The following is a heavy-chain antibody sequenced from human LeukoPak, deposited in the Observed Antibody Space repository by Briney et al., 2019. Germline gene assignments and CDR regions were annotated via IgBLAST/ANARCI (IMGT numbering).Heavy chain of an antibody. CDR2: ISYDGSYK. CDR1: GFTFSSYG. V-gene: IGHV3-30*03. D-gene: IGHD1-26*01. CDR3: ARDFSGTSFTYYFDY. J-gene: IGHJ4*02. Sequence: GGSLRLSCAASGFTFSSYGMHWVRPAPGKGLEWVTVISYDGSYKYYADSVKGRFTVSRDSSKNTLYLQMNRLRDEDTAVYYCARDFSGTSFTYYFDYWGQGTLVTVSS.